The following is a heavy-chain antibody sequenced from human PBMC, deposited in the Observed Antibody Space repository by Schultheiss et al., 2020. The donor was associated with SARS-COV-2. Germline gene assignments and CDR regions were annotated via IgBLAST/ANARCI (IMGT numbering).Heavy chain of an antibody. J-gene: IGHJ6*03. CDR1: GFTFNDYY. Sequence: GGSLRLSCAAFGFTFNDYYMSWIRQAPGKGLEWVSYISNSGSTIYYADTVKGRFTISRDNAKNSLYLQMNSLRAEDTAVYYCARDKRSYSYYMDVWGKGTTVTVSS. V-gene: IGHV3-11*01. CDR2: ISNSGSTI. CDR3: ARDKRSYSYYMDV.